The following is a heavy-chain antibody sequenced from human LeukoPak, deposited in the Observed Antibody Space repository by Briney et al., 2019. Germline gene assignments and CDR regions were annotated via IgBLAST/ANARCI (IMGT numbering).Heavy chain of an antibody. J-gene: IGHJ4*02. Sequence: ASVKVSCKASGGTFSSYAISWVRQAPGQGLEWMGGIIPIFGTANYAQKFQGRVTITADESTSTAYMGLSSLRSEDTAVYYCARGDTAMVTKFDYWGQGTLVTVSS. CDR3: ARGDTAMVTKFDY. CDR1: GGTFSSYA. D-gene: IGHD5-18*01. CDR2: IIPIFGTA. V-gene: IGHV1-69*13.